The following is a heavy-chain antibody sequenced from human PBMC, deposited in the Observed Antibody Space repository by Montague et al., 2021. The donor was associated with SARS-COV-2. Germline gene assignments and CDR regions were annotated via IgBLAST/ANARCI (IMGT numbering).Heavy chain of an antibody. CDR3: ARFPTSYYYDSKAAPATPDAFDI. D-gene: IGHD3-22*01. CDR1: VAWISGADR. CDR2: LKKSGST. J-gene: IGHJ3*02. V-gene: IGHV4-39*01. Sequence: SETLSLTCSILVAWISGADRKWRRLNSSHGSGSDGVGCLKKSGSTYYNPSLKSRVTISVDTSKNQFSLKLSSVTAADTAVYYCARFPTSYYYDSKAAPATPDAFDIWGQGTMVTVSS.